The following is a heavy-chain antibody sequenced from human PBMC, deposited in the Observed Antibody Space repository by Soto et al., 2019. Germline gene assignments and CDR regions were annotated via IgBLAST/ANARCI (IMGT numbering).Heavy chain of an antibody. V-gene: IGHV4-59*01. D-gene: IGHD3-10*01. CDR3: ARGDPLLWFGEKVYYGMDV. CDR2: SYYSGST. J-gene: IGHJ6*02. Sequence: QVQLQESGPGLVKPSETLSLTCTVSGGSISSYHWSWIRQPPGKGMELNGHSYYSGSTKYNPSHMSRVPISVATSQNHCSLKLSVVTAADTAVYYCARGDPLLWFGEKVYYGMDVWGQGTTVTVSS. CDR1: GGSISSYH.